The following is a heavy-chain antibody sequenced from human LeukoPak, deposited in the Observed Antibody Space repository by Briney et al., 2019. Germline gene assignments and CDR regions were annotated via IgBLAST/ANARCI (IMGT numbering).Heavy chain of an antibody. J-gene: IGHJ4*02. CDR1: GFTFSSYA. CDR2: ISGSGGST. CDR3: AKDPYSSSRLGKISDY. D-gene: IGHD6-13*01. Sequence: GGSLRLSCAASGFTFSSYAMSWVRQAPGKGLEWVSAISGSGGSTYYADSVKGRFTISRDNSKNTLYLQMNSLRAEDTAVYYCAKDPYSSSRLGKISDYWGQGTLVTVSS. V-gene: IGHV3-23*01.